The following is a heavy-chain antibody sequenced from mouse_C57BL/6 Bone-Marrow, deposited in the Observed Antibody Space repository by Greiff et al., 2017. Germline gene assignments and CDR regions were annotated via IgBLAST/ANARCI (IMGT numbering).Heavy chain of an antibody. CDR3: ARSLLRNYYAMDY. J-gene: IGHJ4*01. D-gene: IGHD1-1*01. CDR2: INPSTGGT. CDR1: GYSFTGYY. V-gene: IGHV1-42*01. Sequence: VQLKESGPELVKPGASVKISCKASGYSFTGYYMNWVKQSPEKSLEWIGEINPSTGGTTYNQKFKAKATLTVDKSSSTAYMQLKSLTSEDSAVYYCARSLLRNYYAMDYWGQGTSVTVSS.